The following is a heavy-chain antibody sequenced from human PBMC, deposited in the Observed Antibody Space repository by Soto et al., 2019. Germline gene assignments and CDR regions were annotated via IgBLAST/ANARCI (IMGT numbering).Heavy chain of an antibody. CDR3: VISTGXXXADFDY. CDR1: GFFFDNYA. Sequence: GGSLRLSCVTSGFFFDNYAVHWVRQAPGKGPEWVSGLSGNSDIVAYADSVKGRFTISRDNAKKSLFLQMNNLRPEDTALYYCVISTGXXXADFDYWGQGTQVTVSS. D-gene: IGHD7-27*01. J-gene: IGHJ4*02. V-gene: IGHV3-9*01. CDR2: LSGNSDIV.